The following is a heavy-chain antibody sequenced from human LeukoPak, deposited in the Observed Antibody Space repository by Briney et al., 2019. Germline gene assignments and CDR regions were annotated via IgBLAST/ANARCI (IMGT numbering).Heavy chain of an antibody. CDR2: IYTSGNT. J-gene: IGHJ4*02. CDR1: GGSISNYY. Sequence: SETLSLTCTVSGGSISNYYWSWIRQPAGKGLEWIGRIYTSGNTDYNPFLKSRVTMSVDTSKNQFSLKLSSVTAADTAVYYCARDGDLYGSGSYFKAYYFDYWGQGTLVTVSS. CDR3: ARDGDLYGSGSYFKAYYFDY. V-gene: IGHV4-4*07. D-gene: IGHD3-10*01.